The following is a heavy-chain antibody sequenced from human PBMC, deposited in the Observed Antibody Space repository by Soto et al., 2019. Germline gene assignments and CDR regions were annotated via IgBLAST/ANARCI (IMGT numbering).Heavy chain of an antibody. J-gene: IGHJ3*02. CDR1: GYTFTSYY. D-gene: IGHD3-22*01. V-gene: IGHV1-46*01. CDR3: ARGLYYDSSGRMGAFDI. Sequence: ASVKVSCKASGYTFTSYYMHWVRQAPGQGLEWMGIIDPSGGSTRYAQKFQGRVTMTRDTSTSTVYMEMSSLRSEDTAVYYCARGLYYDSSGRMGAFDIWGQGTMVTVSS. CDR2: IDPSGGST.